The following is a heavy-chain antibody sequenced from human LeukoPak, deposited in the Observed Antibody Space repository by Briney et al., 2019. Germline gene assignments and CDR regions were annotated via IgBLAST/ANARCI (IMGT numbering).Heavy chain of an antibody. J-gene: IGHJ5*02. V-gene: IGHV1-2*02. Sequence: GASVKVSCKASGYTFTGSYMHWVRQAPGQGLEWMGWINPNSGGTNYAQKFQGRVTMTRDTSISTAYMELTRLRSDDTAVYYCAREKRVAGSRGGFDPWDQGTLVTVSS. CDR2: INPNSGGT. CDR1: GYTFTGSY. CDR3: AREKRVAGSRGGFDP. D-gene: IGHD6-19*01.